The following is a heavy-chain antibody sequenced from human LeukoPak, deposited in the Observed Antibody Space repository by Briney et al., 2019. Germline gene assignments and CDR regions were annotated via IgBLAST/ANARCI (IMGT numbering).Heavy chain of an antibody. Sequence: PGGSLRLSCAASGFSFSVSWMTWIRQVPGRGLEWVANISPYGNTRNHVDSVKGRFTISRDNARNSLYLQLNSLRAEDTSIYYCARDPAYGAYDYWGQGTLVTVSS. V-gene: IGHV3-7*01. J-gene: IGHJ4*02. CDR2: ISPYGNTR. CDR1: GFSFSVSW. D-gene: IGHD4-17*01. CDR3: ARDPAYGAYDY.